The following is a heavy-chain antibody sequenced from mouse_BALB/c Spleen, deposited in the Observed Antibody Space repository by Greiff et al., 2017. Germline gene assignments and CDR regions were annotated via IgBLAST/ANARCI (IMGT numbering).Heavy chain of an antibody. CDR3: ARTGVTTGYYYAMDY. CDR1: GYAFTNYW. Sequence: QVQLQQSGAELVRPGPSVKISCKASGYAFTNYWLGWVKQRPGHGLEWIGDIYPGSGNTYYNEKFKGKATLTADKSSSTAYMQLSSLTSDDSAVYFCARTGVTTGYYYAMDYWGQGTSVTVSS. D-gene: IGHD2-2*01. CDR2: IYPGSGNT. V-gene: IGHV1-63*01. J-gene: IGHJ4*01.